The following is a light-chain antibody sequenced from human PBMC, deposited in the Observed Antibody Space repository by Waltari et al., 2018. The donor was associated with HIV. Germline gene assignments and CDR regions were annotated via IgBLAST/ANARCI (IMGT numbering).Light chain of an antibody. CDR3: ATWDDSLSGWV. J-gene: IGLJ3*02. CDR2: SHN. Sequence: QSLLTQPPSPSRSPGQRANIPCPGSSAYIGRTIVNWYQQFPGTAPKFLISSHNQRPSGVPDRFSGSKSGTSASLTISVLQSEDEADYYCATWDDSLSGWVFGGGTKLTVL. CDR1: SAYIGRTI. V-gene: IGLV1-44*01.